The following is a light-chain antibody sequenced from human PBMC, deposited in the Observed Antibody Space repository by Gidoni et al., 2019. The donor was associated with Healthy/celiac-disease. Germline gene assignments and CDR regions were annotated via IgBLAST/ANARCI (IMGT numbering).Light chain of an antibody. CDR2: GAS. J-gene: IGKJ1*01. Sequence: IALTQSPCTLSLSPGVRATLSCRASQSVSSSYLAWYQQKPGQAPRLLIYGASSRAAGIPDRFSGSGSGTDFTLTISRLEPEDFAVYYCQQYGSSLTWTFGQGTKVEIK. CDR3: QQYGSSLTWT. V-gene: IGKV3-20*01. CDR1: QSVSSSY.